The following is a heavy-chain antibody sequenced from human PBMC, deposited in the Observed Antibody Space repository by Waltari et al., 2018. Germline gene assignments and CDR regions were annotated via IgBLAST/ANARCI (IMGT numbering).Heavy chain of an antibody. CDR2: IIPILGIA. CDR1: GGTFSSYT. Sequence: QVQLVQSGAEVKKPGSSVKVSCKASGGTFSSYTISWVRQAPGQGLEWMGRIIPILGIANYAQKFQGRVTITADKSTSTAYMELSSLRSEDTAVYYCATQAVIDYGVDYWGQGTLVTVSS. CDR3: ATQAVIDYGVDY. J-gene: IGHJ4*02. D-gene: IGHD4-17*01. V-gene: IGHV1-69*02.